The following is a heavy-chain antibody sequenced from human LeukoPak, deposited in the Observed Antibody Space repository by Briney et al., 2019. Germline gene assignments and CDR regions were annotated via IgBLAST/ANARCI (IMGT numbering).Heavy chain of an antibody. CDR2: LYYSGRT. D-gene: IGHD2-2*01. J-gene: IGHJ6*03. CDR3: ARRYCSGADCYGGDSYYYMDV. V-gene: IGHV4-39*01. Sequence: PSETLSLTCSVYGGSFSPYYWSWVRQPPGKGLEWIGSLYYSGRTYYNPSLKSRVTISIDTSKNQFSLRLTSVTAADTAVYYCARRYCSGADCYGGDSYYYMDVWGKGTTVTISS. CDR1: GGSFSPYY.